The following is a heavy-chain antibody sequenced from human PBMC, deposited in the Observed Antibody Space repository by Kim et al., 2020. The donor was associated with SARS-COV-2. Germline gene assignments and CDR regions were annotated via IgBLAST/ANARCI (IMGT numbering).Heavy chain of an antibody. J-gene: IGHJ4*02. CDR3: ARAVSYYYGSGSQFDY. CDR2: ISSSGSTI. D-gene: IGHD3-10*01. CDR1: GFTFSSYE. V-gene: IGHV3-48*03. Sequence: GGSLRLSCAASGFTFSSYEMNWVRQAPGKGLEWVSYISSSGSTIYYADSVKGRFTISRDNAKNSLYLQMNSLRAEDTAVYYCARAVSYYYGSGSQFDYWGQGTLVTFSS.